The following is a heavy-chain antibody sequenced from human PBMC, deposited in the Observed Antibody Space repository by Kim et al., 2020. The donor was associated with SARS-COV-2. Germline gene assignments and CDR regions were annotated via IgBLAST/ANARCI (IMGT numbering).Heavy chain of an antibody. Sequence: ASVKVSCKASGYTFTSYAMNWVRQAPGQGLEWMGWINTNTGNPTYAQGFTGRFVFSLDTSVSTAYLQISSLKAEDTAVYYCARDSGCYDFWSGRPGFDPWGQGTLVTVSS. V-gene: IGHV7-4-1*02. CDR2: INTNTGNP. J-gene: IGHJ5*02. D-gene: IGHD3-3*01. CDR3: ARDSGCYDFWSGRPGFDP. CDR1: GYTFTSYA.